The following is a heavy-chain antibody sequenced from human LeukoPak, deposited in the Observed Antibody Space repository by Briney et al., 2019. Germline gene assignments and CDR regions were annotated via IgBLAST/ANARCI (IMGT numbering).Heavy chain of an antibody. V-gene: IGHV1-3*02. CDR3: ARAKSGDMNFDY. J-gene: IGHJ4*02. Sequence: ASVKVSCKASGYTFTSYAMHWVRQAPGQRLEWMGWSNAGNGNTKYSQEFQGRVTITRDTSASTAYMELSSLRSEDMAVYYCARAKSGDMNFDYWGQGTLVTVSS. D-gene: IGHD4-17*01. CDR2: SNAGNGNT. CDR1: GYTFTSYA.